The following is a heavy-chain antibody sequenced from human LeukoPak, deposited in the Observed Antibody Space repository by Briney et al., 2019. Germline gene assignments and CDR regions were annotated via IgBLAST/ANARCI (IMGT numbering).Heavy chain of an antibody. CDR2: MNPNSGNT. V-gene: IGHV1-8*01. D-gene: IGHD4-23*01. CDR1: GYTFTSYD. Sequence: GASVKVSCKASGYTFTSYDINWVRQAPGQGLEWMGWMNPNSGNTGYAQKFQGRVTMTRNTSISTAYMELSSLRSEDTAVYYCARGRRVYGGSFDYWGQGTLVTVSS. CDR3: ARGRRVYGGSFDY. J-gene: IGHJ4*02.